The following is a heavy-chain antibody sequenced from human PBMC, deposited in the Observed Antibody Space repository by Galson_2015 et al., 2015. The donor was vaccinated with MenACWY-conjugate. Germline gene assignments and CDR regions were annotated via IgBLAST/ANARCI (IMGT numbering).Heavy chain of an antibody. D-gene: IGHD3-3*01. V-gene: IGHV4-39*07. J-gene: IGHJ4*02. CDR3: ARDRSNDDYWSGFPGYYFDH. Sequence: SETLSLTCAVSGGSITTSRYHWAWLRQTPGKGLEWIGTVSYSGKAYYNPSLKRRVSISIYTSKSQFSLRIISMTAADTAVYYCARDRSNDDYWSGFPGYYFDHWGQGNLATVSS. CDR2: VSYSGKA. CDR1: GGSITTSRYH.